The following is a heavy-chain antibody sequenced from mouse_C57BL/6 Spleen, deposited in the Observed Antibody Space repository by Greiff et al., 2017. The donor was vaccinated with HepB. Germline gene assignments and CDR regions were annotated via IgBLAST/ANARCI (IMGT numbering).Heavy chain of an antibody. V-gene: IGHV6-6*01. CDR1: GFTFSDAW. D-gene: IGHD4-1*01. CDR2: IRNKANNHAT. J-gene: IGHJ2*02. CDR3: TKLGGD. Sequence: EVKLMESGGGLVQPGGSMKISCAASGFTFSDAWMDWVRQSPEKGLEWVAEIRNKANNHATYYAESVKGRFTISSDDSKSSVYLQMNSLRAEDTGIYYCTKLGGDWGQGTSLTVSS.